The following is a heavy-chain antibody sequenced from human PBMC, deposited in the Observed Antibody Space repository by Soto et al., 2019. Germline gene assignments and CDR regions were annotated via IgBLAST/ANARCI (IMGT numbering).Heavy chain of an antibody. CDR2: ISGSGGST. D-gene: IGHD3-3*01. J-gene: IGHJ4*02. V-gene: IGHV3-23*01. CDR3: AKGRVVPFEY. CDR1: GFTFSSYA. Sequence: PGGSLRLSCAASGFTFSSYALSWVRQAPGKGLEWVSAISGSGGSTYYAVSVKGRFTVSKDNYNNTLYMQMNSLRAEDTAVYYCAKGRVVPFEYWRKGTLVTVAS.